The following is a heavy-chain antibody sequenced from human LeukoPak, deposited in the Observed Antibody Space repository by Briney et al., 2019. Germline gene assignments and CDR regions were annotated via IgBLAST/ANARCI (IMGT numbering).Heavy chain of an antibody. Sequence: ASVKVSCKASGYTFTGCYMHWVRQAPGQGLEWMGWINPNSGGTNYAQKFQGRVTMTRDTSISTAYMELSRLRSDDTAVYYCARSVFYETGGSGSYFLFWGQGTLVTVSS. CDR1: GYTFTGCY. V-gene: IGHV1-2*02. CDR3: ARSVFYETGGSGSYFLF. J-gene: IGHJ4*02. D-gene: IGHD3-10*01. CDR2: INPNSGGT.